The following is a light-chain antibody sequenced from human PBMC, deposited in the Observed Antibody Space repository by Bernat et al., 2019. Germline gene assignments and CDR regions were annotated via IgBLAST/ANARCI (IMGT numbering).Light chain of an antibody. CDR1: QSVSSN. CDR2: GAS. CDR3: QQYNNWPPMYT. Sequence: ETVMTQSPATLSLSPGERATLPCRASQSVSSNLGWYQQKPGQAPRLLIYGASTRSTGVPDRFTGSGLGTEFTITISSLQSEDFAVYYCQQYNNWPPMYTFGQGTKLEIK. J-gene: IGKJ2*01. V-gene: IGKV3-15*01.